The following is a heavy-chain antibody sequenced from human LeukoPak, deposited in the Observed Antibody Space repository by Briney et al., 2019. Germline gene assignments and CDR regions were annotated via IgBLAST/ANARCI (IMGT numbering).Heavy chain of an antibody. CDR3: ARGKRITMVRGVIPDY. CDR2: INHSGST. D-gene: IGHD3-10*01. J-gene: IGHJ4*02. Sequence: PSETLSLTCAVYGGSFSGYYWSWIRQPPGKGLEWIGEINHSGSTNHNPSLKSRVTISVDTSKNQFSLKLSSVTAADTAVYYCARGKRITMVRGVIPDYWGQGTLVTVSS. CDR1: GGSFSGYY. V-gene: IGHV4-34*01.